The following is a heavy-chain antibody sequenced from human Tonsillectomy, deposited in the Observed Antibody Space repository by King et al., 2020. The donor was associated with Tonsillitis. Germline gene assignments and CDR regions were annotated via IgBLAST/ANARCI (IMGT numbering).Heavy chain of an antibody. CDR1: GFTFSDYY. D-gene: IGHD6-19*01. CDR3: ARAGGGWYDAFEI. CDR2: MSSSSTYT. J-gene: IGHJ3*02. V-gene: IGHV3-11*05. Sequence: VQLVESGGGLVKPGGSLRLSCAASGFTFSDYYMSWIRQAPGKGLEWVSYMSSSSTYTNHADAVKGRFTISRDKAENSLYLHMNSLRAEDTAVYYCARAGGGWYDAFEIWGHGTMVTVSS.